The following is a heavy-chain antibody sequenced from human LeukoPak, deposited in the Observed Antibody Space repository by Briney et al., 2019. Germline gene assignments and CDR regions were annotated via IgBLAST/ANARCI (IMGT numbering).Heavy chain of an antibody. Sequence: SQTLSLTCAISGDSVSSNSTAWNWIRQSPSRGLEWLGRTYYRSKWYNDYTVSVKSRVTFNPDTSKNQFSLHLNSVTPEDTAVYYCARKRLSADSFDIWGQGTLVTVSS. CDR1: GDSVSSNSTA. CDR2: TYYRSKWYN. CDR3: ARKRLSADSFDI. D-gene: IGHD4/OR15-4a*01. V-gene: IGHV6-1*01. J-gene: IGHJ3*02.